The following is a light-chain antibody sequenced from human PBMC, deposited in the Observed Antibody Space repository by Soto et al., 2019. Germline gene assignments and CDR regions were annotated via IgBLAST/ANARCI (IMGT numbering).Light chain of an antibody. V-gene: IGKV3-15*01. CDR3: QQYNNWPPWT. Sequence: EIVMTQSPATLSVSPGERATLSCRASQSVSSNLAWYQQKPGQAPRLLIYGASTRATGIPARFSGSGSGTEFSLTISSLWSVKLAVYPSQQYNNWPPWTFGQGTKVEIK. CDR2: GAS. J-gene: IGKJ1*01. CDR1: QSVSSN.